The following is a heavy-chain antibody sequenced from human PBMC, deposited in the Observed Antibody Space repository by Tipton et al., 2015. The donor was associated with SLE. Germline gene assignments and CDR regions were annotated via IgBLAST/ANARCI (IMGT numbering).Heavy chain of an antibody. V-gene: IGHV4-4*09. CDR1: GVSIRNYY. CDR2: ISTDGDS. J-gene: IGHJ4*02. D-gene: IGHD3-3*01. Sequence: TLSLTCTVAGVSIRNYYWTWIRQPPGKGLEWIGYISTDGDSNSHPSLKSRVTMSIDTSENQFSLKLSSVTAADTAVYYCARIFYDFWNGYPLWGQGTLVTVSS. CDR3: ARIFYDFWNGYPL.